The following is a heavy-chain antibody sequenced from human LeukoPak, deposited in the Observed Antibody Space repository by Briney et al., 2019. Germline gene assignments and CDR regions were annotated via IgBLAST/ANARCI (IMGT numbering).Heavy chain of an antibody. CDR3: AATAHCGGDCYSPYYYYGMDV. CDR2: IVVGSGNT. CDR1: GFTXTSSA. J-gene: IGHJ6*02. Sequence: SVKVSCKASGFTXTSSAMQWVRQARGQRLEWIGWIVVGSGNTNYAQKFQERVTITRDMSTSTAYMELSSLRSEDTAVYYCAATAHCGGDCYSPYYYYGMDVWGQGTTVTVSS. V-gene: IGHV1-58*02. D-gene: IGHD2-21*02.